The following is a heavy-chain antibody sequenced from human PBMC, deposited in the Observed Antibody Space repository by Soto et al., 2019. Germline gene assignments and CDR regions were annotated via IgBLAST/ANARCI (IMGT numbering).Heavy chain of an antibody. D-gene: IGHD3-3*01. V-gene: IGHV3-23*01. CDR3: AKSRITIFGVVTPYFDY. J-gene: IGHJ4*02. CDR1: GFTFSSYA. CDR2: ISSSGGST. Sequence: HPGGSLRLSCAASGFTFSSYAMSWVRQAPGKGLEWVSAISSSGGSTYYADSVKGRFTISRDNSKNTLYLQMNSLRAEDTAVYYCAKSRITIFGVVTPYFDYWGQGTLVTVSS.